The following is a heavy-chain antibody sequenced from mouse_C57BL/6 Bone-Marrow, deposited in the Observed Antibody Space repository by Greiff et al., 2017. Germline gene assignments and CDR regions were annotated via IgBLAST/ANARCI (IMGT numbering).Heavy chain of an antibody. CDR1: GFNIKDDY. V-gene: IGHV14-4*01. J-gene: IGHJ1*03. CDR2: IDPENGDT. Sequence: VQLQQSGAELVRPGASVKLSCTASGFNIKDDYMHWVKQRPEQGLEWIGWIDPENGDTEYASKFQGKATITADTSSNTAYLQLSILTSEDTAVYYCTTSHWYFDVWGTGTTVTVSS. CDR3: TTSHWYFDV.